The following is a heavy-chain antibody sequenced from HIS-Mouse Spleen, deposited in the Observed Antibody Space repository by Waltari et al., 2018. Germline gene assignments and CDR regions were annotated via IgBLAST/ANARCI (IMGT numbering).Heavy chain of an antibody. D-gene: IGHD3-3*01. CDR3: ARCRITIFGVVIHAFDI. V-gene: IGHV1-69*04. Sequence: QVQLVQSGAEVKKPGSSVKVSCKASAGPFNSYAFSWVRRAPGKGLEWMGRIIPILGIANYEQKFQGRVTITADKSTSTAYMELSSLRSEDTAVYYCARCRITIFGVVIHAFDIWGQGTMVTVSS. CDR1: AGPFNSYA. J-gene: IGHJ3*02. CDR2: IIPILGIA.